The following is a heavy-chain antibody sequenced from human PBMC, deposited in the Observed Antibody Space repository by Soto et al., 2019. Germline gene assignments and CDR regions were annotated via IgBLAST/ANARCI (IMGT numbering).Heavy chain of an antibody. D-gene: IGHD2-21*02. J-gene: IGHJ6*02. CDR1: GFNFNSYT. CDR3: ATKARVTNYLYYGMDV. CDR2: ISSSGYI. Sequence: GGSLRLSCAASGFNFNSYTINWVRQAPGKRLEWLSSISSSGYIFSTDSVRGRFTISRDNAKNSVYLQINSLRAEDTAMYYCATKARVTNYLYYGMDVWGLGTTVTVSS. V-gene: IGHV3-21*01.